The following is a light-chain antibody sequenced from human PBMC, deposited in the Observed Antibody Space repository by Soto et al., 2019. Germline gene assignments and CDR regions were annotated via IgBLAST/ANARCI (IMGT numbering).Light chain of an antibody. J-gene: IGLJ2*01. V-gene: IGLV2-8*01. CDR2: DVR. CDR3: SSSSGGTTL. Sequence: QSALTQPSSASESPGQSVTISCTGTNSDIGYYNYVSWYQQQPGKAPTLIIYDVRRRPSGVPDRFSGSKSGNTASLTVSGLQPEDEAYYYCSSSSGGTTLFGGGTKLTVL. CDR1: NSDIGYYNY.